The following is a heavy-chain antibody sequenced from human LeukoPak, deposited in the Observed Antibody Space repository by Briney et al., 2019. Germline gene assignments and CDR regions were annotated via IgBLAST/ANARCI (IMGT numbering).Heavy chain of an antibody. V-gene: IGHV4-59*08. CDR2: IHYSGST. D-gene: IGHD6-19*01. Sequence: SETLSLTCTVSSGSIDGYYWNWIRQPPGKGLEWIGYIHYSGSTQYNPSIKSRVTISIDTSNQFSLKLSSVAAADTAMYYCARHDSSYYYNGMDVWGQGTTVTVSS. CDR3: ARHDSSYYYNGMDV. J-gene: IGHJ6*02. CDR1: SGSIDGYY.